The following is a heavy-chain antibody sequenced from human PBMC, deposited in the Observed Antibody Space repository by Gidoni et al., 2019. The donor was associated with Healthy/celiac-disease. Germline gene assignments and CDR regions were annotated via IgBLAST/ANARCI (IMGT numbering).Heavy chain of an antibody. V-gene: IGHV3-23*01. CDR2: ISGSGGST. CDR3: AKNNGGSYATDYFDY. CDR1: GFTFSSYA. D-gene: IGHD1-26*01. J-gene: IGHJ4*02. Sequence: EVQLLESGGGLVQPGGSLRLSCSASGFTFSSYAMSWVRQAPGKGLEWVSAISGSGGSTYYADSVKGRFTISRDNSKNTLYLQMNSLRAEDTAVYYCAKNNGGSYATDYFDYWGQGTLVTVSS.